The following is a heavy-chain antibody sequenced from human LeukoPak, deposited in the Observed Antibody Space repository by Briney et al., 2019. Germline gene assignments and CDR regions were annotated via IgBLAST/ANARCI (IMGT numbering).Heavy chain of an antibody. CDR3: ARNRAVGYAPGDY. CDR2: INGSGGNI. V-gene: IGHV3-23*01. CDR1: GFTFSSYG. Sequence: GGSLRLSCAASGFTFSSYGMSWVRQAPGKGLERVSAINGSGGNIYYADSVKGRFTISRDNSKSTLHLQMNGLRAEDTAVYYCARNRAVGYAPGDYWGQGTLVTVSS. D-gene: IGHD5-12*01. J-gene: IGHJ4*02.